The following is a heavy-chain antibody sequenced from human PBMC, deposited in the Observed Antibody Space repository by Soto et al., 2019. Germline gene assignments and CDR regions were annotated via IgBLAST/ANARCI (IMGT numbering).Heavy chain of an antibody. D-gene: IGHD3-16*01. J-gene: IGHJ5*01. CDR3: ARRTYGGVDS. CDR1: GFTFSSYA. CDR2: ISGSGGST. Sequence: GGSLRLSCAASGFTFSSYAMSWVRQAPGKGLEWVSAISGSGGSTYYADSVKGRFTISRDNAKNSLYLQMNSLRAEDTAVYYCARRTYGGVDSWGQGTLVTVSS. V-gene: IGHV3-23*01.